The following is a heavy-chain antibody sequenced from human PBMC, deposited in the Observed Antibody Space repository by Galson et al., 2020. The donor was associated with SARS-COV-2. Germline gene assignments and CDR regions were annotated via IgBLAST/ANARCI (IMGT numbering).Heavy chain of an antibody. Sequence: GGSLRLSCAASGFTFSSYGMHWVRQAPGKGLEWVAVIWYDGSNKYYADSVKGRFTISRDNSKNTLYLQMNSLRAEDTAVYYCARNDYYYYYSIDVWGIGTTVTIS. J-gene: IGHJ6*03. V-gene: IGHV3-33*01. CDR2: IWYDGSNK. CDR1: GFTFSSYG. CDR3: ARNDYYYYYSIDV. D-gene: IGHD1-1*01.